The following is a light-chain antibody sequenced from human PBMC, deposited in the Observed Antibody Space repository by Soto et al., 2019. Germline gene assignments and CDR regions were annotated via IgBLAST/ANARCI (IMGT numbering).Light chain of an antibody. J-gene: IGKJ2*01. Sequence: IQMTQSPSSLSASVGDRVTITCRASQRITTYLNWYQQKPGEAPKLLISTSGTLQRGVPSRFSVIGSVTDFTLTITALRPEDFATYFCQQTYSTPYTFGQGTKLEIK. CDR3: QQTYSTPYT. CDR1: QRITTY. V-gene: IGKV1-39*01. CDR2: TSG.